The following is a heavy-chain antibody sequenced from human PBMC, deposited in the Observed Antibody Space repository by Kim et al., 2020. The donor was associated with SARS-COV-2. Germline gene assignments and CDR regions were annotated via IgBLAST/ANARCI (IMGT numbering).Heavy chain of an antibody. V-gene: IGHV3-74*01. D-gene: IGHD2-21*01. CDR1: GFTFSRYW. J-gene: IGHJ4*02. Sequence: GGSLRLSCGASGFTFSRYWMHWVRQGPGKGLVWVSGISGDGSDTRYADSVKGRFTISRDNAKNTAFVHVNSLRVEDTAVYFCVASYGEAFHWGQGTLVTVSS. CDR3: VASYGEAFH. CDR2: ISGDGSDT.